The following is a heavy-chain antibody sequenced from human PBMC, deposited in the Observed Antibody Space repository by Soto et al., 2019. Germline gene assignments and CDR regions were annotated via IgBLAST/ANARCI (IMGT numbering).Heavy chain of an antibody. V-gene: IGHV4-30-2*01. Sequence: QLQLQESGSGLVKPSQTLSLTCAVYGGSISSGGYSWSWIRQPPGKGLEWIGYISHSGSTYYNPSLKSRVTISVDRSTNQVSLKLSSVTSADTAVYYWARGVLLPDYWGQGTLVTVSS. CDR2: ISHSGST. J-gene: IGHJ4*02. CDR1: GGSISSGGYS. CDR3: ARGVLLPDY. D-gene: IGHD3-3*01.